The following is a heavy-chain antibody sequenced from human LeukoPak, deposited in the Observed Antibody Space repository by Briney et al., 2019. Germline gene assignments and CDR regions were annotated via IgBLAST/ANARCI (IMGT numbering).Heavy chain of an antibody. CDR2: IYYSGAT. V-gene: IGHV4-59*01. CDR3: ASGYCGGACQLGGVDM. D-gene: IGHD2-21*02. Sequence: PSETLSLTCGVYGGSFSSYYWSWIRQPPGKGLEWIGYIYYSGATNYNPSLKSRVTISLDTSGNQFSLKLSSVTAADTAVYYCASGYCGGACQLGGVDMWGQGTMVTVSS. J-gene: IGHJ3*02. CDR1: GGSFSSYY.